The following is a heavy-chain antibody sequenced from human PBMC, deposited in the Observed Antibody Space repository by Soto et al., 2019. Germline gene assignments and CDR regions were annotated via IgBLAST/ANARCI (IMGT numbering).Heavy chain of an antibody. V-gene: IGHV3-53*01. CDR2: IYSGGNT. CDR3: ARDSTWIRYYHSGMDV. CDR1: GFSVSSNY. J-gene: IGHJ6*02. D-gene: IGHD5-18*01. Sequence: EVQLVESGGGLIQPGGSLRLSCAASGFSVSSNYMSSVRQAPGKGLEWVSVIYSGGNTHYADSVKGRFTISRDNSKNTLYLQMNSLRADDTAVYYCARDSTWIRYYHSGMDVWGQGTTVTVSS.